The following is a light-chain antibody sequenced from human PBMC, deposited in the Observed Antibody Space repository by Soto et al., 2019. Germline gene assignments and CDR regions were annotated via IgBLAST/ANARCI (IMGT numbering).Light chain of an antibody. V-gene: IGLV2-14*01. Sequence: QSALTQPASVSGSPGQSIAISCTGTSNDVGGYNYVSWYQQHPFKAPQLIIYDVTNRPSGVSDRFSGSKSGNTASLTISGLQAEDEADYYCSSYTSSSTPYVFGTGTKVTVL. CDR3: SSYTSSSTPYV. CDR1: SNDVGGYNY. CDR2: DVT. J-gene: IGLJ1*01.